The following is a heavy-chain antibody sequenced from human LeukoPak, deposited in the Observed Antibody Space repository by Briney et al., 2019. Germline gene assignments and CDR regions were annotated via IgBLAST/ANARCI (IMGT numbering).Heavy chain of an antibody. CDR3: ARGRCSSTSCFFDY. V-gene: IGHV3-30*03. D-gene: IGHD2-2*01. Sequence: GGSLRLSCAASGFTFNNYGMHWVRQAPGKGLEWVAVISYDGRNKHYPDSVKGRFTISRDNAKSSLSLQMNSLRAEDTAVYYCARGRCSSTSCFFDYWGQGTLVTVSS. J-gene: IGHJ4*02. CDR1: GFTFNNYG. CDR2: ISYDGRNK.